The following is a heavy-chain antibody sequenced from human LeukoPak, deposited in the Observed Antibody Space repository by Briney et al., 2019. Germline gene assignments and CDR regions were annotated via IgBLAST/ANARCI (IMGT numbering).Heavy chain of an antibody. CDR3: ARVITTNYFDY. J-gene: IGHJ4*02. V-gene: IGHV4-34*01. D-gene: IGHD1-1*01. CDR2: INHSGST. CDR1: GGSFSGYY. Sequence: PSETLSLTCAVYGGSFSGYYWSWIRQPPGKGLEWIGEINHSGSTNYNPSLKSRVTISVDTSKNQFSLKLSSVTAADTAVYYCARVITTNYFDYWGQGTLVTVSS.